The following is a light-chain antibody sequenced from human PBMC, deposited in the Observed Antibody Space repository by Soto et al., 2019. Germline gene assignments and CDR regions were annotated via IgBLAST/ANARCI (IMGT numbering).Light chain of an antibody. J-gene: IGLJ1*01. CDR2: EVT. CDR1: SSALGSYRL. Sequence: QSALTQPASVSGSPGQSITISCTGSSSALGSYRLVSWYQHHPGKVPKLIIYEVTNRPSGVSNRFSGSKSGNTASLTISGLQAEDEADYYCSSYTTSSTRVFGPGTKLTVL. CDR3: SSYTTSSTRV. V-gene: IGLV2-14*02.